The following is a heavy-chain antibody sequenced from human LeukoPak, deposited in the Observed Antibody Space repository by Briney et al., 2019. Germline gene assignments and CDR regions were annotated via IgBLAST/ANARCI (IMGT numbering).Heavy chain of an antibody. CDR2: ISGNSDTI. CDR1: GFTFSSYS. J-gene: IGHJ4*02. V-gene: IGHV3-48*04. Sequence: PGGSLRLSCAASGFTFSSYSMNWVRQAPGEGLEWVSYISGNSDTIYYADSVKGRFTISRDNAKNSLYLQMNSLRAEDTAVYYCARDQTPFYWGQGSLVTVSS. CDR3: ARDQTPFY. D-gene: IGHD2-15*01.